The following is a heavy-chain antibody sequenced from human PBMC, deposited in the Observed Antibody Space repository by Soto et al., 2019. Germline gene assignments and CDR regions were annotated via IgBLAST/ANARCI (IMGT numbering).Heavy chain of an antibody. CDR3: ARGYYGSGSYFGFDY. J-gene: IGHJ4*02. V-gene: IGHV3-30*19. Sequence: LRLSCAASGFTFSSYGMHWVRQAPVKGLEWVAVISYDGSNKYYADSVKGRFTISRDNSKNTLYLQMNSLRAEDTAVYYCARGYYGSGSYFGFDYWGQGTLVTVSS. CDR1: GFTFSSYG. CDR2: ISYDGSNK. D-gene: IGHD3-10*01.